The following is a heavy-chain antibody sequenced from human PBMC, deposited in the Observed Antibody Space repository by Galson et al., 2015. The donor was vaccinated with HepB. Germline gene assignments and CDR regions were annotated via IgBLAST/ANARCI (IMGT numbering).Heavy chain of an antibody. CDR3: AKDGIMVSNNPYQLYF. J-gene: IGHJ4*02. Sequence: SLRLSCAASGFTFSRYAMTWVRQAPGKGLEWISSITSNGGRTFYTNSVKGRFTISRDNSRNTVVLQLSSLRPEDTAVYYCAKDGIMVSNNPYQLYFWGQGTLVSVSS. D-gene: IGHD2-8*01. V-gene: IGHV3-23*01. CDR2: ITSNGGRT. CDR1: GFTFSRYA.